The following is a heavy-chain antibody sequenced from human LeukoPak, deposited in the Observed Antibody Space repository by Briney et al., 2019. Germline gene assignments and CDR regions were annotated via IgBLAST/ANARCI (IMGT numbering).Heavy chain of an antibody. CDR3: ARAGSHWHYVY. Sequence: GGSLRLSCAASGFTFSGFSMSWVRQSPTKGLERVANIKQDGSERYYVDSVKGRFTITRDDAKNSLSLQMNNLRVEDTAVYYCARAGSHWHYVYWGQGTVVTVSS. CDR1: GFTFSGFS. J-gene: IGHJ4*02. CDR2: IKQDGSER. D-gene: IGHD3-10*01. V-gene: IGHV3-7*01.